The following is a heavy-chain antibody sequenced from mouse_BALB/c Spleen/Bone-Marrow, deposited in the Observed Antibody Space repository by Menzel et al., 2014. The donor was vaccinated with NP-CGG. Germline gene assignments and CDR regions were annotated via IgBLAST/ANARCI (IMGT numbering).Heavy chain of an antibody. V-gene: IGHV1-9*01. D-gene: IGHD2-3*01. CDR1: GYTFSNYW. J-gene: IGHJ4*01. Sequence: QVQLQQSGAELMKPGASVKISCKATGYTFSNYWIEWIKPRPGHGLEWIGEILPGSGSSNYNEKLKGKATFTADTSSNTAYMQLSSLTSEDSAVYYCARTADGYYYAMDYWGQGTSVTVSS. CDR3: ARTADGYYYAMDY. CDR2: ILPGSGSS.